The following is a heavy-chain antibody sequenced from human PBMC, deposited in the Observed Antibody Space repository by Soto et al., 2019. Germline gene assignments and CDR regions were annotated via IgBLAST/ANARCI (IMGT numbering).Heavy chain of an antibody. CDR1: GFTFRSYG. CDR2: ISASGSSL. D-gene: IGHD2-15*01. V-gene: IGHV3-21*06. J-gene: IGHJ4*02. Sequence: EVQLVESGGGLVKPGGSLRLSCRVSGFTFRSYGMNWVRQAPGKGLEWVSHISASGSSLNYADSVKGRFTISRDNANDSLYLQMNNLRDDDTAVYYCGGSASQAYLGQGTLIIVS. CDR3: GGSASQAY.